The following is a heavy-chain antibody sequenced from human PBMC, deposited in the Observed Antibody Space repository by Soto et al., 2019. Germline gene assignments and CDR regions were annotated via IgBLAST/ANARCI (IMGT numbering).Heavy chain of an antibody. CDR2: IYYSGST. Sequence: PSETLSLTCTVSGGSISSYYWSWIRQPPGKGLEWIGYIYYSGSTNYNPSLKSRVTISVDTSKNQFSLKLSSVTAADTAVYYCARGGYDFWSGYYGDWGQGTLVTVSS. J-gene: IGHJ4*02. CDR1: GGSISSYY. D-gene: IGHD3-3*01. V-gene: IGHV4-59*01. CDR3: ARGGYDFWSGYYGD.